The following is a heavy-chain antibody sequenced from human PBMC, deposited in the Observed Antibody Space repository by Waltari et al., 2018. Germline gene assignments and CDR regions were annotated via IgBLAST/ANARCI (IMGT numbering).Heavy chain of an antibody. CDR3: ARHRHPGNSFDM. CDR1: SGSLSGRW. V-gene: IGHV4-34*01. Sequence: QVQLQQRGAGLLRPSETLSLTCAVDSGSLSGRWWSWIRKPPGKGLEWIGESNESGYTSYKPPLRSRAAISVDTSRNQFSLKLSFVTAADTGVYYCARHRHPGNSFDMWGQGTVTVSS. D-gene: IGHD2-21*01. J-gene: IGHJ3*02. CDR2: SNESGYT.